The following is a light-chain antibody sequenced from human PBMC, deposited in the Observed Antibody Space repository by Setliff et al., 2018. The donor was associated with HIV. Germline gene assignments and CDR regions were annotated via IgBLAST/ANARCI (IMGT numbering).Light chain of an antibody. CDR2: GDS. Sequence: QSVLTQPPSVSGAPGQRVTISCTGSVIGAGYDVNWYQHLPGSSPKVLIFGDSNRPSGVPDRFSGSKSGTSASLAIAGLQTEDEGDYYCQSYDSGLSLVVFGGGTQLTVL. CDR1: VIGAGYD. V-gene: IGLV1-40*01. CDR3: QSYDSGLSLVV. J-gene: IGLJ2*01.